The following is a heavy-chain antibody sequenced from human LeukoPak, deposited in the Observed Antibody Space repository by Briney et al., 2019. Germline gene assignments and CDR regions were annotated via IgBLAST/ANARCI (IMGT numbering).Heavy chain of an antibody. CDR2: ISGSGGST. CDR1: GFTFSSYG. D-gene: IGHD1-26*01. CDR3: ARDPYSGSYGDYYYYYMDV. J-gene: IGHJ6*03. Sequence: GGSLRLSCAASGFTFSSYGMSWVRQAPGKGLEWVSAISGSGGSTYYADSVKGRFTISRDNSKNTLYLQMNSLRAEDTAVYYCARDPYSGSYGDYYYYYMDVWGKGTTVTISS. V-gene: IGHV3-23*01.